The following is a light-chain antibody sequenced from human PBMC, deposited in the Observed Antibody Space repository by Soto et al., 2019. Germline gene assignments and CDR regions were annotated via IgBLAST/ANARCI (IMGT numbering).Light chain of an antibody. Sequence: DIQMTQSPATLSASVGDRVTITCRASQNIYTWLAWYQQKPGKAPKLLIYAASTLQSGVPSRFSGSGSGTDFTLTISSLQPEDFATYYCQQLNSYPTFGGGTKVDI. CDR1: QNIYTW. V-gene: IGKV1-5*01. J-gene: IGKJ4*01. CDR3: QQLNSYPT. CDR2: AAS.